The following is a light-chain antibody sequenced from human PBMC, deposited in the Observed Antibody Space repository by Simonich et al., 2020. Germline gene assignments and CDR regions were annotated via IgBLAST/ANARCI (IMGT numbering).Light chain of an antibody. CDR3: SSYTSSSTWV. V-gene: IGLV2-14*01. CDR1: SSDVGGYNY. J-gene: IGLJ3*02. CDR2: NVS. Sequence: QSALTQPASVSVSPGQSITISCTGTSSDVGGYNYVSWYQQNPGKAPKLMIYNVSKRPSGVSNRFSGSKSGNTASLTISGLQAEDEADYYCSSYTSSSTWVFGGGTKLTVL.